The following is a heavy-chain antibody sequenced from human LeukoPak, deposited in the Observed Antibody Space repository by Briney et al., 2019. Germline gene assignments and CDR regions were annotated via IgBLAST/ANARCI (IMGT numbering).Heavy chain of an antibody. J-gene: IGHJ4*02. CDR3: ARDSPDIVATIVASNYFDY. V-gene: IGHV3-30*04. CDR1: GFTFSSYA. Sequence: GGSLRLSCAASGFTFSSYAMHWVRQAPGKGLEWVAVISYNGSNKYYADSVKGRFTISRDNSKNTLYLQMNSLRAEDTAVYYCARDSPDIVATIVASNYFDYWGQGTLVTVSS. D-gene: IGHD5-12*01. CDR2: ISYNGSNK.